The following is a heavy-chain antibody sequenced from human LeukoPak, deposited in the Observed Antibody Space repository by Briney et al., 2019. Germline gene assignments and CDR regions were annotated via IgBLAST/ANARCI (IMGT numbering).Heavy chain of an antibody. D-gene: IGHD4-17*01. CDR3: ARGFYGDYTFDY. V-gene: IGHV3-74*01. CDR2: INSDGSST. J-gene: IGHJ4*02. Sequence: GESLRLSCAASGFTFSSYWMHWVRQAPGKGLVWVSRINSDGSSTSYADFVKGRFTISRDNAKNTLYLQMNSLRAEDTAVYYCARGFYGDYTFDYWGQGTLVTVSS. CDR1: GFTFSSYW.